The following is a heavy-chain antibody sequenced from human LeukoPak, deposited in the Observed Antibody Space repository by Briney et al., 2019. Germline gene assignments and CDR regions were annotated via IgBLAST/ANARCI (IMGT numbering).Heavy chain of an antibody. CDR3: ARDLSSWYGFFDY. CDR2: IYYSGST. V-gene: IGHV4-59*01. Sequence: ASETLSLTCTVSGGSISSYYWSWIRQPPGKGLEWIGYIYYSGSTNYNPSLKSRVTISVDTSKNQFSLKLSSVTAADTAVYYCARDLSSWYGFFDYWGQGTLVTVSS. J-gene: IGHJ4*02. D-gene: IGHD6-13*01. CDR1: GGSISSYY.